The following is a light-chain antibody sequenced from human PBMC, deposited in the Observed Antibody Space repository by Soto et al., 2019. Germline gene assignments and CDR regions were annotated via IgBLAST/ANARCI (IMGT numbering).Light chain of an antibody. CDR3: QQYGSSPPIT. CDR1: QSVSSSY. Sequence: EIVLTQSPGTLSLSPGERATLSCRASQSVSSSYLAWYQQKPGQAPSLLIYGASSRATGTPDRFSGSGSGTDFTLTISRLEPEDFAVYYCQQYGSSPPITFGGGTKVEIK. CDR2: GAS. V-gene: IGKV3-20*01. J-gene: IGKJ4*01.